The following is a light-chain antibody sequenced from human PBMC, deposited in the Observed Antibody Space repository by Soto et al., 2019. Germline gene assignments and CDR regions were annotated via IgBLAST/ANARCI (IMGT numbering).Light chain of an antibody. Sequence: DIQMTQSPSALSATIRDRVTITYPASQTITRWIAWYQQKPGKAPKLLIYDASILECGVPSRFSGSRSGTELTLTISSLQADDFASYYCKHYNSYSWPFGQGARADI. CDR3: KHYNSYSWP. CDR1: QTITRW. V-gene: IGKV1-5*01. J-gene: IGKJ1*01. CDR2: DAS.